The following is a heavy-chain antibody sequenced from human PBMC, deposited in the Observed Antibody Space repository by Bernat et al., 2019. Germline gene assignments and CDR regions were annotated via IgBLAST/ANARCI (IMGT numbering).Heavy chain of an antibody. V-gene: IGHV3-53*01. CDR2: IYSGGST. CDR3: AREGVEAVTGKGPLGY. D-gene: IGHD6-19*01. J-gene: IGHJ4*02. Sequence: EVQLVESGGGLIQPGGSLRVSCAASGFTVNSNYMSWVRPAPGKGLEWVSVIYSGGSTYYADSVKRRLTISRDNSKSTLYLQMNSLRAEDTAVCYCAREGVEAVTGKGPLGYWDQGTLVTVSS. CDR1: GFTVNSNY.